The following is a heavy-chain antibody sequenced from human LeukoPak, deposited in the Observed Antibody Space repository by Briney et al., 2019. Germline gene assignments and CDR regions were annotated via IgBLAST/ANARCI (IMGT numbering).Heavy chain of an antibody. CDR1: GFSLSTSGVG. J-gene: IGHJ3*02. Sequence: SGPTLVKPTQTLTLTCTFSGFSLSTSGVGVGWIRQPPGKALEWLALIYWDDDKRYSPSLKSRLTITKDTSKNQVVLTMTNMDPVDTATYYCAHRLVGATPDAFDIWGQGTMVTVSS. CDR3: AHRLVGATPDAFDI. V-gene: IGHV2-5*02. D-gene: IGHD1-26*01. CDR2: IYWDDDK.